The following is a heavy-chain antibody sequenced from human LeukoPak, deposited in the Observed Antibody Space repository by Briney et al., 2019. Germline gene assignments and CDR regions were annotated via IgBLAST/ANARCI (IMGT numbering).Heavy chain of an antibody. CDR3: AKGLDYGSGSYYGY. CDR1: GFTVSSNY. CDR2: IYSGGST. Sequence: GGSLRLSCAASGFTVSSNYMSWVRQAPGKGLEWVSVIYSGGSTYYADSVKGRFTISRDNSKNTLYLQMNSLRAEDTAVYYCAKGLDYGSGSYYGYWGQGTLVTVSS. D-gene: IGHD3-10*01. J-gene: IGHJ4*02. V-gene: IGHV3-53*01.